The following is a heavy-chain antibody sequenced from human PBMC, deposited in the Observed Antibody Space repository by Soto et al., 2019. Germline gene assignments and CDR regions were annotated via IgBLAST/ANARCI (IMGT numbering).Heavy chain of an antibody. CDR2: ISYDGSNK. Sequence: GGSLRLSCAASGFTFSSYAMHWVRQAPGKGLEWVAVISYDGSNKYYADSVKGRFTISRDNSKNTLYLQMNSLRAEDTAVYYCARDAQLERLPTDYWGQGTLVSVSS. CDR3: ARDAQLERLPTDY. J-gene: IGHJ4*02. CDR1: GFTFSSYA. D-gene: IGHD1-1*01. V-gene: IGHV3-30-3*01.